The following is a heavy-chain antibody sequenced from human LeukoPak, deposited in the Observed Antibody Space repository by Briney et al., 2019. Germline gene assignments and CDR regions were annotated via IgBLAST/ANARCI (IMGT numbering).Heavy chain of an antibody. CDR1: GFTFDDYG. CDR3: ARDLGFTYGSGPPGAFDI. V-gene: IGHV3-20*04. J-gene: IGHJ3*02. Sequence: GGSLRLSCAASGFTFDDYGMSWVRQAPGKGLEWVSGINWNGGSTGYADSVKGRFTISRDNAKNSLYLQMNSLRAEDTALYYCARDLGFTYGSGPPGAFDIWGQGTMVTVSS. CDR2: INWNGGST. D-gene: IGHD3-10*01.